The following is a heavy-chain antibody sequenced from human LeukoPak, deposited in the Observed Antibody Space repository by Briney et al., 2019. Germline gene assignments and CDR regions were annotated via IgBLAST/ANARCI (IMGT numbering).Heavy chain of an antibody. D-gene: IGHD1-7*01. CDR2: IYPGDSDT. CDR3: ARSRDWNYDL. V-gene: IGHV5-51*01. J-gene: IGHJ4*02. Sequence: GESLKISCKGSGHSFTSYWIGWVRQMPGKGLEWMGIIYPGDSDTRYSPSFQGQVTISADKSINTAYLQWNSLKASDTAIYYCARSRDWNYDLWGQGTLVTVSS. CDR1: GHSFTSYW.